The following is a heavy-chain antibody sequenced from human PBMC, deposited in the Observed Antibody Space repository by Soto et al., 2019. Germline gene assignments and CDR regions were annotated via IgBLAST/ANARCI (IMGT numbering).Heavy chain of an antibody. J-gene: IGHJ4*02. V-gene: IGHV3-9*01. CDR3: AKDMKWGGMTTIHYFDS. CDR2: ISANGDNV. Sequence: GGSLRLSCVASGFTVDDYAMHWVRQTPGKGLEWVSGISANGDNVDYADYIKGRFTISRDNAKNSLFLQMNSLRPEDTALYYCAKDMKWGGMTTIHYFDSWGQGTQVTVSS. CDR1: GFTVDDYA. D-gene: IGHD4-17*01.